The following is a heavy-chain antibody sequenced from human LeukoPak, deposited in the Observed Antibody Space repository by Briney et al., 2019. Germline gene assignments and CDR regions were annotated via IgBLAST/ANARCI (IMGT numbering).Heavy chain of an antibody. D-gene: IGHD5-18*01. CDR3: AGGGHTAMGN. V-gene: IGHV3-21*01. CDR1: GFTFSSYS. Sequence: PGGSLRLSCAASGFTFSSYSMNWVRQAPGKGLEWVSSISSSSSYIYYADSVKGRFTISRDNAKNSLYLQMNILRAEDTAVYYCAGGGHTAMGNWGQGTLVTVSS. J-gene: IGHJ4*02. CDR2: ISSSSSYI.